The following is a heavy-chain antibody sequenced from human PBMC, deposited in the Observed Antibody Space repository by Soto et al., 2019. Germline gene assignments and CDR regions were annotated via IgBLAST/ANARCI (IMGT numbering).Heavy chain of an antibody. CDR3: ARGNRGRDGYNSGRGFGYYYYGMDV. D-gene: IGHD5-12*01. V-gene: IGHV4-34*01. CDR1: GGSFSGYY. CDR2: INHSGST. J-gene: IGHJ6*02. Sequence: QVQLQQWGAGLLKPSETLSLTCAVYGGSFSGYYWSWIRQPPGKGLEWIGEINHSGSTNYNPYLKSRVTISVDTSKNQFSLKLSSVTAADTAVYYCARGNRGRDGYNSGRGFGYYYYGMDVWGQGTTVTVSS.